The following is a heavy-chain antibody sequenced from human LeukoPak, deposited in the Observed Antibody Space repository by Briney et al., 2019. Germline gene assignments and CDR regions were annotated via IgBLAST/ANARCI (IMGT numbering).Heavy chain of an antibody. CDR2: IYGDNAA. J-gene: IGHJ4*01. D-gene: IGHD6-13*01. CDR1: AINVTTNY. Sequence: HAGGSLRLSCAASAINVTTNYMTWIRQAPGKGLEWVSLIYGDNAAYYAESVRGRFIISRDSLKNTLFLQMNSLRAEDTAVYYCVSSTGQQFIPYDYWGHGVHVTVSS. CDR3: VSSTGQQFIPYDY. V-gene: IGHV3-66*02.